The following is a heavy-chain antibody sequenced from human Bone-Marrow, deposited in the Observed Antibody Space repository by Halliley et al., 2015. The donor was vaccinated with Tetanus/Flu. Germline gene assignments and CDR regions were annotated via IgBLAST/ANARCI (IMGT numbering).Heavy chain of an antibody. V-gene: IGHV4-34*01. CDR2: NNQSGST. D-gene: IGHD3-10*01. J-gene: IGHJ6*02. Sequence: GENNQSGSTTYTPSPKGRVPIPVDPSKNQFSLKRSSGPAADTAVYYCARRTPTVRYYYYGMDVWGQGTAVTVSS. CDR3: ARRTPTVRYYYYGMDV.